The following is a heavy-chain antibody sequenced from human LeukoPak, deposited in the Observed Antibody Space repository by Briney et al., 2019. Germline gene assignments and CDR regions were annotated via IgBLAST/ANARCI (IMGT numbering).Heavy chain of an antibody. CDR1: GFTFSSYS. J-gene: IGHJ4*02. V-gene: IGHV3-21*01. CDR2: ISSSSSYI. CDR3: ARDRPMYYYDSSGYWDY. D-gene: IGHD3-22*01. Sequence: PGGSLRLSCAASGFTFSSYSMNWVRQAPGKGVEWVSSISSSSSYIYYADSVKGRFTISRDNAKNSLYLQMNSLRAEDTAVYYCARDRPMYYYDSSGYWDYWGQGTLVTVSS.